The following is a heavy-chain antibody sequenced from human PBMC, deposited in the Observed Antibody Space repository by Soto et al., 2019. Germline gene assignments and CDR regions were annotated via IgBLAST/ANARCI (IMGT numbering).Heavy chain of an antibody. CDR3: AKFGNYVRFFDYYGMDV. CDR2: ISGSGGST. J-gene: IGHJ6*02. Sequence: QPGGSLRLSCAASGFTFSSYAMSWVRQAPGKGLEWVSAISGSGGSTYYADSVKGRFTISRDNSKNTLYLQMNSLRAEDTAVYYCAKFGNYVRFFDYYGMDVWGQGTTVTVSS. D-gene: IGHD1-7*01. CDR1: GFTFSSYA. V-gene: IGHV3-23*01.